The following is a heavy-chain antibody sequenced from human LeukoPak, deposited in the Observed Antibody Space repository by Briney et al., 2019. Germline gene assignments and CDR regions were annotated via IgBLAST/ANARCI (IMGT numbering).Heavy chain of an antibody. D-gene: IGHD1-1*01. V-gene: IGHV3-64*01. Sequence: RSGGSLKLSCEASGFIFSGYDMSWFRQAPGKGLEYVSSLSENERVAFFANSVKGRFAISRDDSKSTLYLQMGSLTTEDTAVYYCARLSGNPTRPTAPDYWGQGTLVTVSS. CDR2: LSENERVA. CDR3: ARLSGNPTRPTAPDY. J-gene: IGHJ4*02. CDR1: GFIFSGYD.